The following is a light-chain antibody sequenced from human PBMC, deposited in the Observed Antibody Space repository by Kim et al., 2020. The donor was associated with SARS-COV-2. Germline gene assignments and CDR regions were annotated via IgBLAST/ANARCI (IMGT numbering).Light chain of an antibody. J-gene: IGKJ2*01. CDR1: QRVTTN. CDR2: DAS. Sequence: SPGGRATLACRASQRVTTNLVWYQQKPGQAPRLLIYDASTRATGVPARFSGSGSGTDFTLTINGLQSEDFAVYYCQQYHSWPPMYTFGQGTKLEIK. CDR3: QQYHSWPPMYT. V-gene: IGKV3-15*01.